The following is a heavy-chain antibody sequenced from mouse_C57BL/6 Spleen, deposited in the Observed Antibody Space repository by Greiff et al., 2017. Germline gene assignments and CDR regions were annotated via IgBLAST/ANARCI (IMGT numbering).Heavy chain of an antibody. J-gene: IGHJ3*01. CDR3: ARSGNYPAWFAY. CDR1: GYTFTSYW. D-gene: IGHD2-1*01. CDR2: IHPNSGST. Sequence: VQLQQPGAELVKPGASVMLSCKASGYTFTSYWMHWVKQRPGQGLEWIGMIHPNSGSTNYNEKFKSKATLTVDKSSSTAYMQLSSLTSEDSAVYYCARSGNYPAWFAYWGQGTLVTVSA. V-gene: IGHV1-64*01.